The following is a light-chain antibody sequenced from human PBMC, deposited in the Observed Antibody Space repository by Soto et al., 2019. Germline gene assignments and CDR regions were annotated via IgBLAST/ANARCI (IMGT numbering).Light chain of an antibody. J-gene: IGKJ3*01. V-gene: IGKV1-5*03. CDR1: QSISTW. Sequence: DIQMTQSPSTLSASIGDRVTITCRASQSISTWLAWYQQKPGKAPNLLIYKASSLQGGVPSRFSGSGSGTEFSLSMNSLQPDDLATYYCQEYNSYPPTFGPGTKVDVK. CDR3: QEYNSYPPT. CDR2: KAS.